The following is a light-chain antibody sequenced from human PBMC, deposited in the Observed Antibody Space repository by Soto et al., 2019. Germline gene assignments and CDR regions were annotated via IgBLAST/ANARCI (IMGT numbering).Light chain of an antibody. CDR3: QQLSHYPYT. V-gene: IGKV1-9*01. J-gene: IGKJ2*01. CDR1: SDISSS. Sequence: DIQLTQSPSFLSASVEDRVTISCRPSSDISSSLAWYQQEPGKPPKLLIYDSSTLQTGVPSRFTGSGSGRKFTLTISGLQFGDFATYFCQQLSHYPYTFGQGTKLEI. CDR2: DSS.